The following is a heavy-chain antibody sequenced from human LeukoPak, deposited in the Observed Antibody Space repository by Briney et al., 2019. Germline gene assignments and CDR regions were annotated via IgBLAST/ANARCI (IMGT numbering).Heavy chain of an antibody. CDR1: GYTFTSYY. V-gene: IGHV1-46*01. D-gene: IGHD4-23*01. CDR2: INPSGGST. J-gene: IGHJ5*02. Sequence: ASVKVSCKASGYTFTSYYMHWVRQAPGQGLEWMGIINPSGGSTSYAQKFQGRVTMTRDTSTSTVYMELSSLRSEDTAVYYCARDLTYGGNGFFWFDPWGQGTLVTVS. CDR3: ARDLTYGGNGFFWFDP.